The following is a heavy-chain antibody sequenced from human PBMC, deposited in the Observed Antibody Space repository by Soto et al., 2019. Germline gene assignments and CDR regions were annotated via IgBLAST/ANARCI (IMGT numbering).Heavy chain of an antibody. Sequence: QVQLHEPGPGLVKPSETLSLTCTVSDVSTTNFFWKWFRQPPGKGLEWIGIIHSSGTTNFNPSLESRVTISLDTSKSQCSLQMNSVTAADSAVYYCARGRGWVTDYWGRGSQVTVST. CDR3: ARGRGWVTDY. D-gene: IGHD6-19*01. CDR1: DVSTTNFF. CDR2: IHSSGTT. V-gene: IGHV4-59*08. J-gene: IGHJ4*02.